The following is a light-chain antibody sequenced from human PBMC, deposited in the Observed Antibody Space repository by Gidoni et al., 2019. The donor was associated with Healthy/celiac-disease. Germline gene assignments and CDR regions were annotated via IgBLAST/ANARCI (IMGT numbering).Light chain of an antibody. CDR3: QQYGSSPT. CDR1: QSVSSSY. Sequence: EIVLTQSPGTLSLSPGERATLSCRASQSVSSSYLAWYQQKTGQATRLLIYGASSRATGIPDRSSGSWAGTDFTLTISRLEPEDSAVYYCQQYGSSPTFGPGTKVDIK. J-gene: IGKJ3*01. CDR2: GAS. V-gene: IGKV3-20*01.